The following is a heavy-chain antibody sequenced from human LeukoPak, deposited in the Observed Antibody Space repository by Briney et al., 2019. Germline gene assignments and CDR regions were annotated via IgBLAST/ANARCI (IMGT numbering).Heavy chain of an antibody. CDR2: IRSKANSYAT. D-gene: IGHD6-19*01. CDR3: TSHIAVAAKGLY. V-gene: IGHV3-73*01. Sequence: PGGSLRLSCAASGLTFSGSAMHWVRQASGKGLEWVGRIRSKANSYATAYAASVKGRFTISRDDSKNTAYLQMNSLKTADTAVYYCTSHIAVAAKGLYWGQGTLVTVSS. CDR1: GLTFSGSA. J-gene: IGHJ4*02.